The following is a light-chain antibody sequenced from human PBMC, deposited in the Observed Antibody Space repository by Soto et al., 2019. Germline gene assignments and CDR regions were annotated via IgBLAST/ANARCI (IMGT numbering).Light chain of an antibody. CDR3: HQYNDWPPA. CDR2: GPS. V-gene: IGKV3-15*01. CDR1: QSVSNN. Sequence: EIAVTQSPATLSVSPGERATLSCRASQSVSNNLAWYQQKPGQAPRVLIYGPSTRASGIPARLSGSGYGREFTITISSMQYEDYAVYYCHQYNDWPPAFGHGTKVDIK. J-gene: IGKJ1*01.